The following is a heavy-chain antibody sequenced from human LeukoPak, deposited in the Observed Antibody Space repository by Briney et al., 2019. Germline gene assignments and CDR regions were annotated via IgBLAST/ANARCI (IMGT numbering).Heavy chain of an antibody. Sequence: GASVKVSCKASGYTFTSYYMHWVRQSPGQGLEWMGIINPSGGSTSYAQKFQGRVTMTRDTSTSTVYMELSSLRSEDTAVYYCARDLQQNWFDPWGQGTLVTVSS. D-gene: IGHD6-13*01. CDR1: GYTFTSYY. CDR2: INPSGGST. J-gene: IGHJ5*02. V-gene: IGHV1-46*01. CDR3: ARDLQQNWFDP.